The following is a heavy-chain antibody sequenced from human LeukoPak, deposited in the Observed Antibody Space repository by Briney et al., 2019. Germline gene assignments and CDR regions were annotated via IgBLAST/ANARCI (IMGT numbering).Heavy chain of an antibody. J-gene: IGHJ4*02. D-gene: IGHD2-21*02. CDR2: IWYDGSNK. CDR1: GFTFSSYG. Sequence: GGSLRLSCAASGFTFSSYGMHWVRQAPGKGLEWVAVIWYDGSNKYYADSVKGRFTISRDNSKNTLYLQMNSLRAEDTAVYYCAKDPTHIVVVTAFYYWGQGTLVTVSS. V-gene: IGHV3-33*06. CDR3: AKDPTHIVVVTAFYY.